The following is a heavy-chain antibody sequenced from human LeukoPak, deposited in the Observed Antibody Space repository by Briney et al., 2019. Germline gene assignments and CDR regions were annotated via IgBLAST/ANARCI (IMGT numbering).Heavy chain of an antibody. J-gene: IGHJ3*02. CDR2: IYYSGST. CDR1: GGSISSSSYY. Sequence: PSETLSLTCTVSGGSISSSSYYWGWIRQPPGKGLEWIGSIYYSGSTYYNPSLKSRVTISVDTSKKQFSLKVSFLTAADTAMYYCAREHGESILRAFDIWGQGTMVTVSS. V-gene: IGHV4-39*07. D-gene: IGHD4-17*01. CDR3: AREHGESILRAFDI.